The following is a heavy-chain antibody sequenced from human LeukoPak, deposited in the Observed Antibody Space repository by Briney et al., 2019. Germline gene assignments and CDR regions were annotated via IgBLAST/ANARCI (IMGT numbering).Heavy chain of an antibody. V-gene: IGHV3-23*01. Sequence: PGGSLRLSCAASGFTFSNYAMTWVRQAPGKGLEWVSTITGSDDRTYFADSVKGRFTISRDYSKNTVYLQLNSLGAEDTAVYYCAREVDELPHAAMDVWGKGTTVTVSS. CDR1: GFTFSNYA. D-gene: IGHD1-26*01. CDR3: AREVDELPHAAMDV. J-gene: IGHJ6*03. CDR2: ITGSDDRT.